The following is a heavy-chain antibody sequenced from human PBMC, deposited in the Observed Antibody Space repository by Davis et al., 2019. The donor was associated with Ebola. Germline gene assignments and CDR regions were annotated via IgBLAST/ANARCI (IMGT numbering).Heavy chain of an antibody. V-gene: IGHV3-23*01. D-gene: IGHD2-2*01. CDR1: GITFSSHV. Sequence: GESLKISCAASGITFSSHVMSWVRQAPGKGLEWVSTLTGGGIAYYTESVEGRFTISRDNSKNTLYLQVSSLRAEDTAVYYCAKDRCSSRRCQDFYYGMDVWGQGTTVTVSS. J-gene: IGHJ6*02. CDR3: AKDRCSSRRCQDFYYGMDV. CDR2: LTGGGIA.